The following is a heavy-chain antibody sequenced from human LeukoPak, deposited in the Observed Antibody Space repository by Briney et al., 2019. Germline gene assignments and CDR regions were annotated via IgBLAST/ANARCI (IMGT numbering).Heavy chain of an antibody. J-gene: IGHJ4*02. CDR1: VGSIISSSYY. CDR3: PRNYYDPKKPWD. CDR2: IYYSGSP. V-gene: IGHV4-39*07. D-gene: IGHD3-22*01. Sequence: SETLSLTCTLSVGSIISSSYYWGWVRQPPGEGLEWIGSIYYSGSPYDNPSLKSRVTISVDTSKNQFSLKRSSVTAADTAVYFWPRNYYDPKKPWDWGQGTLVTVSS.